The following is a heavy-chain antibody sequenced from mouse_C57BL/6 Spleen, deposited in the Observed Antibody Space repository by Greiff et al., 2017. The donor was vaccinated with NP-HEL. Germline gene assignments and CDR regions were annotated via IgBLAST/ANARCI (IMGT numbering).Heavy chain of an antibody. Sequence: QVQLQQSGAELVRPGASVTLSCKASGYTFTDYEMHWVKQTPVHGLEWIGAIDPETGGTAYNQKFKGKAILTADKSSSTAYMELRSLTSEDSAVYYCTRWGDYDLFAYWGQGTLVTVSA. CDR1: GYTFTDYE. CDR3: TRWGDYDLFAY. V-gene: IGHV1-15*01. D-gene: IGHD2-4*01. J-gene: IGHJ3*01. CDR2: IDPETGGT.